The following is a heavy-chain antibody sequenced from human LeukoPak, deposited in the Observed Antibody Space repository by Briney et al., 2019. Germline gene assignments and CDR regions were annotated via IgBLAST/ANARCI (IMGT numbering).Heavy chain of an antibody. CDR1: GFTFSSYA. Sequence: GGSLRLSCAASGFTFSSYAMSWVRQAPGKGLEWVSVISGSGGSTYYAGSVKGRFTLSRDNSKNTLYLQMNSLRAEDTAVYYCAKRFMVVVTQDDYVDYWGQGTLVTVSS. CDR3: AKRFMVVVTQDDYVDY. D-gene: IGHD3-22*01. V-gene: IGHV3-23*01. J-gene: IGHJ4*02. CDR2: ISGSGGST.